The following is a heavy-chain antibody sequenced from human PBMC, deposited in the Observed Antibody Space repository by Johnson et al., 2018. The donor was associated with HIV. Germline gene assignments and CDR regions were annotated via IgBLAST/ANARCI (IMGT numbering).Heavy chain of an antibody. Sequence: QVQLVESGGGLVKPGGSLRLSCAVSGFTFSDYYMSWIRQAPGKGLEWVSYISSSGSTIYYADSVKGRFTIPRDNAKNSMYLQMNILTAEDTAVYYCARAPEVRGIDAFDIWGQGTMVTVS. D-gene: IGHD3-10*01. CDR3: ARAPEVRGIDAFDI. CDR2: ISSSGSTI. J-gene: IGHJ3*02. V-gene: IGHV3-11*04. CDR1: GFTFSDYY.